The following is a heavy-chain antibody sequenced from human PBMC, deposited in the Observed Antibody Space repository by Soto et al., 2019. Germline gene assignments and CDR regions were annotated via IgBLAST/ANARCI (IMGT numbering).Heavy chain of an antibody. CDR2: ISSSSSTI. D-gene: IGHD3-22*01. CDR3: ARDSNYDSSGYAYYYYYGMDV. J-gene: IGHJ6*02. V-gene: IGHV3-48*02. CDR1: GCTFSSYS. Sequence: GVSLRLSCAASGCTFSSYSMNWVRQAPGKGLEWVSYISSSSSTIYYADSVKGRFTISRDNAKNSLYLQMNSLRDEDTAVYYCARDSNYDSSGYAYYYYYGMDVWGQGTTVTVSS.